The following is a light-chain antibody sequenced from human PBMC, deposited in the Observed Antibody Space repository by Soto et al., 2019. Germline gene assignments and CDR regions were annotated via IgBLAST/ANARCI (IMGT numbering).Light chain of an antibody. CDR2: AAS. V-gene: IGKV1-12*01. J-gene: IGKJ1*01. CDR3: QQANAFPRT. CDR1: QGIGSQ. Sequence: DIQMTQSPSSVSASVGDRVSITCRASQGIGSQLAWYQQKPGKAPKLLIHAASTLQRGVPSRFSGSGSGTDFTLTISRLQSEDFATYYCQQANAFPRTFGQGTKGEIE.